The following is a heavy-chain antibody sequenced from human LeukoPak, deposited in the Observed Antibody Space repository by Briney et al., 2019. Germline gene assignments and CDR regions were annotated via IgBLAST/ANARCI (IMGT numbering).Heavy chain of an antibody. CDR2: IKQDGSEK. J-gene: IGHJ4*02. CDR1: GFTFSSYW. V-gene: IGHV3-7*01. CDR3: ARSQKSRFGELLRPFDY. Sequence: GGSLRLSCAASGFTFSSYWMSWVRQAPGKGLEWVANIKQDGSEKYYVDSVKGRFTISRDNAKNSLYLQMNSLRAEDTAVYYCARSQKSRFGELLRPFDYWGQGTLVTVSS. D-gene: IGHD3-10*02.